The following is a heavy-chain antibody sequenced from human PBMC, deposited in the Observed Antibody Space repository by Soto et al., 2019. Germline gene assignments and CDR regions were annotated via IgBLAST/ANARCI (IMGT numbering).Heavy chain of an antibody. J-gene: IGHJ6*03. D-gene: IGHD6-6*01. V-gene: IGHV1-46*01. CDR3: AREGSRELAARPDSSYSTDV. CDR2: INPSGGST. CDR1: GYTFTSYY. Sequence: GASVKVSCKASGYTFTSYYMHWVRQAPGQGLEWLGIINPSGGSTSYAQKFQGRVTMTRDTSTSTVYMELSSLRSEDTAVYYCAREGSRELAARPDSSYSTDVWGKGPTVTLAS.